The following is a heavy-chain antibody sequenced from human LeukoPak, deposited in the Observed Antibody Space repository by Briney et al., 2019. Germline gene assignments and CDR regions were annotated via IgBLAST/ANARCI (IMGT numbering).Heavy chain of an antibody. CDR1: GYTFTSYA. Sequence: ASVKVSCEASGYTFTSYAMHWVRQAPGQRLEWMGWINAGNGNTKYSQKFQGRVTITRDTSASTAYMELSSLRSEDTAVYYCARVHSGSPIGMDYWGQGTLVTVSS. J-gene: IGHJ4*02. CDR3: ARVHSGSPIGMDY. D-gene: IGHD1-26*01. CDR2: INAGNGNT. V-gene: IGHV1-3*01.